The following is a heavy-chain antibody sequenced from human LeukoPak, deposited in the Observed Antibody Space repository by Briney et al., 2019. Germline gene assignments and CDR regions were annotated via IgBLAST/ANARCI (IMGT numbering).Heavy chain of an antibody. J-gene: IGHJ4*02. CDR1: GFTFSSYD. V-gene: IGHV3-13*01. CDR3: ARGSPGPTGYYFDY. Sequence: PGGSLRLSCAASGFTFSSYDMHWVRQATGKGLEWVSATGTAGDTYYPGSVKGRFTISRENAKNSLYLQMNSLRAGDTAVYYCARGSPGPTGYYFDYWGQGTLVTVSS. CDR2: TGTAGDT.